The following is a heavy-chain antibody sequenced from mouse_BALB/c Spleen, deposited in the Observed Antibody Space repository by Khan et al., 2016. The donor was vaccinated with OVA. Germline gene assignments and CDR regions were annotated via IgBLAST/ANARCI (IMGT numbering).Heavy chain of an antibody. CDR3: ARAFYCGAGFAY. Sequence: VQLQESGPGLVAPSQTLSITCTVSGFSLTSYGVHWVRQPPGKGLEWLGVIWAGGSTNHNSALMSRLSISKDNSKSQVFLKMNSLQTDDTAMYYCARAFYCGAGFAYWGQGTLVTVSA. V-gene: IGHV2-9*02. CDR1: GFSLTSYG. J-gene: IGHJ3*01. CDR2: IWAGGST. D-gene: IGHD1-1*01.